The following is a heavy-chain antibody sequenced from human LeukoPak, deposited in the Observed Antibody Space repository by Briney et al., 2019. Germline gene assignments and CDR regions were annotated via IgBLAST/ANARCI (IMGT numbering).Heavy chain of an antibody. CDR3: ASTYYYDSSGYDLTFDY. J-gene: IGHJ4*02. D-gene: IGHD3-22*01. CDR1: GFTFSSYA. Sequence: PGGSLRLSCAASGFTFSSYAMSWVRQAPGKGLEWVSAISGSGGSTYYADSVKGRFTISRDNSKNTLYLQMNSLRAEDTAVYYCASTYYYDSSGYDLTFDYWGQGTLVTVSS. V-gene: IGHV3-23*01. CDR2: ISGSGGST.